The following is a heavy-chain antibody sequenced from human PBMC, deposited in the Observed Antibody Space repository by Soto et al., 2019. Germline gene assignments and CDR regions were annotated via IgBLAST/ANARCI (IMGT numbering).Heavy chain of an antibody. Sequence: SETLSLTCTVSGGSISGFYWSWIRQPPRKAPEWIGYIYYIGSTNYNPSLRSRVTISVDTSRNQFSLKMTSLTAADTAVYYCAKGGPSSQWFDPWGLGTLVTVS. CDR2: IYYIGST. V-gene: IGHV4-59*01. CDR1: GGSISGFY. CDR3: AKGGPSSQWFDP. J-gene: IGHJ5*02. D-gene: IGHD6-13*01.